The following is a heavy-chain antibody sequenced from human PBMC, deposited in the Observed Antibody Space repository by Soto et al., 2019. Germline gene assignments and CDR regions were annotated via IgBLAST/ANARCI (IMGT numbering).Heavy chain of an antibody. CDR2: IIPIFGTA. J-gene: IGHJ5*02. D-gene: IGHD2-21*02. CDR3: AXEGLYCGGDCSGNWFDP. CDR1: GGTFSNYA. V-gene: IGHV1-69*13. Sequence: AASVKVSCKASGGTFSNYAISWVRQAPGQGLEWMGGIIPIFGTANYAQKFQGRVTITADESTSTAYMELSSLRSEDTAVYYCAXEGLYCGGDCSGNWFDPWGQGTLVTVSS.